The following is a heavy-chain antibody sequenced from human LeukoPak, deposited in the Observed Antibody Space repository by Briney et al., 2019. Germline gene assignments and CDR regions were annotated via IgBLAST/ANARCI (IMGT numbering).Heavy chain of an antibody. D-gene: IGHD6-13*01. CDR3: AKDGLESSSWYYFDY. V-gene: IGHV3-30*04. J-gene: IGHJ4*02. Sequence: GGSLRLSCAASGFTFSSYAMHWVRQAPGKGLEWVAVISYDGSNKYYADSVKGRFTISRDNSKNTLYLQMNSLRAEDTAVYYCAKDGLESSSWYYFDYWGQGTLVTVSS. CDR2: ISYDGSNK. CDR1: GFTFSSYA.